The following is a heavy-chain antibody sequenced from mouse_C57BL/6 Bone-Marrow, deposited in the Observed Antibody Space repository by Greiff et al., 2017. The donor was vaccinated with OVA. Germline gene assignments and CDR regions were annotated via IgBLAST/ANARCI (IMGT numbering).Heavy chain of an antibody. CDR1: GFSLTSYG. J-gene: IGHJ1*03. Sequence: VKLQESGPGLVQPSQSLSITCTVSGFSLTSYGVHWVRQSPGKGLEWLGVIWRGGSTDYNAAFMSRLSITKDNSKSQVFFKMNSLQADDTAIYYCAKNWDYSNYGWYFDVWGTGTTVTVSS. CDR2: IWRGGST. V-gene: IGHV2-5*01. D-gene: IGHD2-5*01. CDR3: AKNWDYSNYGWYFDV.